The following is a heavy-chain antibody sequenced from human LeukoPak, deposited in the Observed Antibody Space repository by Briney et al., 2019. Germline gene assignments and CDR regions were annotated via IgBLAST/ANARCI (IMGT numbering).Heavy chain of an antibody. D-gene: IGHD2-2*01. J-gene: IGHJ4*02. V-gene: IGHV3-74*01. CDR2: INSDGSST. CDR3: VRVACSSMTSCATVDY. Sequence: QPGGSLRLSCAASGFTFSSYWMHWVRQAPGKGLVWVSRINSDGSSTSYADSVKGRFIISRDNAKNTLSLQMNSLRAEDTAVFYCVRVACSSMTSCATVDYWGQGTLVTVSS. CDR1: GFTFSSYW.